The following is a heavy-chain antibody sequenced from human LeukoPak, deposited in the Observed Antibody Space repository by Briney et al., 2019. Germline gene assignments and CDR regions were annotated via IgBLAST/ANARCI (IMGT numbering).Heavy chain of an antibody. CDR1: GGSISSYY. CDR3: AREKVSYQLTPYCFDY. J-gene: IGHJ4*02. V-gene: IGHV4-4*07. CDR2: IYTSGST. D-gene: IGHD2-2*01. Sequence: SETLSLTCTVSGGSISSYYWSWIRQPAGKGLEWIGRIYTSGSTNYNPSLKSRVTISVDKSKNQFSLKLSSVTAADTAVYYCAREKVSYQLTPYCFDYWGQGTLVTVSS.